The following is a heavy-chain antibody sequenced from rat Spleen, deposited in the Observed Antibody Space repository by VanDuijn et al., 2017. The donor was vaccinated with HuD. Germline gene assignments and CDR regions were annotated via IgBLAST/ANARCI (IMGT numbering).Heavy chain of an antibody. V-gene: IGHV2-32*01. CDR3: VRVPYYFSGDPNFMDA. Sequence: QVQLKESGPGLVQPSQTLSLTCTVSGFSPTSYHVTWVRQPPGKGLEWMGVIWTGGTTLYNSLLKSRLSISRDTSKSQVFLKMSSLQAEDTATYYCVRVPYYFSGDPNFMDAWGQGVSVTVSS. D-gene: IGHD1-1*01. CDR1: GFSPTSYH. CDR2: IWTGGTT. J-gene: IGHJ4*01.